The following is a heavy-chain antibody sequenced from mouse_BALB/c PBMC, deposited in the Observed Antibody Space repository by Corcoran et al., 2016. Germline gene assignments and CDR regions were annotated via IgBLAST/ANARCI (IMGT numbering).Heavy chain of an antibody. CDR2: INPYNDGT. Sequence: EVQLQQSGPELVKPGASVKMSCKASGYTFTSSVMHWVKQKPGQGLEWLGDINPYNDGTKYNEKFKGKATLTSDKSSSTAYMELSSLPSEDSAVYYCARDADGYVYYYAMDYWGQGTSVTVSS. CDR1: GYTFTSSV. D-gene: IGHD2-3*01. J-gene: IGHJ4*01. V-gene: IGHV1S136*01. CDR3: ARDADGYVYYYAMDY.